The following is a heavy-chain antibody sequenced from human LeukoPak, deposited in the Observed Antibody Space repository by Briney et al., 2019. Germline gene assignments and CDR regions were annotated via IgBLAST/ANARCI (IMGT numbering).Heavy chain of an antibody. Sequence: ASVKVSCKASGYTFGAYYIHWVRQAPGQGLEWMGVINPSGGSTSYPQKLQGRVTMTRDTSTSTVYMELSSLTSEDTAVYYCARDLEQQLSSYYHGMDVWGQGTTVTVSS. D-gene: IGHD6-13*01. V-gene: IGHV1-46*04. CDR1: GYTFGAYY. CDR2: INPSGGST. J-gene: IGHJ6*02. CDR3: ARDLEQQLSSYYHGMDV.